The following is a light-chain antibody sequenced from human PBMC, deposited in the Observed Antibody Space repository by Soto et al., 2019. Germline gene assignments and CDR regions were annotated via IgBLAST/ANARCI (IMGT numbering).Light chain of an antibody. CDR2: DAY. CDR3: QQSHA. V-gene: IGKV1-39*01. J-gene: IGKJ2*01. Sequence: DIQMTQSPSSLSASVGDRVAITCRASQSISTSLNWYQQRPGRAPKLLISDAYTLQSGVPSRFSGSGSGTDFTLTSSSLQPEDFATYYCQQSHAVGQGTKLEIK. CDR1: QSISTS.